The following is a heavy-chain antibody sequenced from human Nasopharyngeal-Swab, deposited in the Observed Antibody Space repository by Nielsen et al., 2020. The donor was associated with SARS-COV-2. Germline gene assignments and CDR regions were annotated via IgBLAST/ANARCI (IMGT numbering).Heavy chain of an antibody. CDR2: IRSKANSYAT. V-gene: IGHV3-73*01. CDR3: TSRSGREDY. Sequence: VRQMPGKGLEWVGRIRSKANSYATAYAASVKDRFTISRDDSKNTAYLQMNSLKTEDTAVYYCTSRSGREDYWGQGTLVTVSS. D-gene: IGHD2-15*01. J-gene: IGHJ4*02.